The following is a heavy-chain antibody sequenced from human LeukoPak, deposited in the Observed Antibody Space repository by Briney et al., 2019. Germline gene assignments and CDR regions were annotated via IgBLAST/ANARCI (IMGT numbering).Heavy chain of an antibody. CDR1: GGSFSGYY. V-gene: IGHV4-34*01. D-gene: IGHD3-16*02. J-gene: IGHJ3*02. CDR2: INHSGST. Sequence: SETLSLTCVVYGGSFSGYYWSWIRQPPGKGLEWIGEINHSGSTNYNPSLKSRVTISVDTSKNQFSLKLSSVTAADTAVYYCARRARTYVWGSYRPAAFDIWGQGTMVTVSS. CDR3: ARRARTYVWGSYRPAAFDI.